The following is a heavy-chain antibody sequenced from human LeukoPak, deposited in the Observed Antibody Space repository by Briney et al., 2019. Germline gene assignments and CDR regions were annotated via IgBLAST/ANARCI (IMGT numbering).Heavy chain of an antibody. Sequence: GASVKVSCKASGYTFTGYYMHWVRQAPRQRLEWMGWINPNSGGTNYAQKFQGRVTMTRDTSISTAYMELSRLRSDDTAVYYCARSPPYSSGADGWFDPWGQGTLVTVSS. D-gene: IGHD6-19*01. J-gene: IGHJ5*02. CDR1: GYTFTGYY. V-gene: IGHV1-2*02. CDR2: INPNSGGT. CDR3: ARSPPYSSGADGWFDP.